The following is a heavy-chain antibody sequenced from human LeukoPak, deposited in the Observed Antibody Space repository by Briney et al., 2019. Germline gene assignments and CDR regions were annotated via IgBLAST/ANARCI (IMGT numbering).Heavy chain of an antibody. J-gene: IGHJ4*02. Sequence: ASVKVSCKASGGTFSSYAISWVRQAPGQGLEWMGRIIPILGIANYAQKFQGRVTITADKSTSTAYMELSSLRSEDTAVYYCARVAGGGRRGAMTHWGQGTLVTVSS. V-gene: IGHV1-69*04. CDR1: GGTFSSYA. CDR3: ARVAGGGRRGAMTH. CDR2: IIPILGIA. D-gene: IGHD4-23*01.